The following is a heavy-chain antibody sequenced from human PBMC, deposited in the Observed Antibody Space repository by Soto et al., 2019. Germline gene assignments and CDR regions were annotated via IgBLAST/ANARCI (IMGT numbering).Heavy chain of an antibody. V-gene: IGHV3-23*01. CDR2: ISGGGSNT. CDR3: AKDSNKYSSSLRGRYFDY. D-gene: IGHD4-4*01. J-gene: IGHJ4*02. Sequence: EVQVLESGGGLVQPGGSLRLSCAASGFTFSNYAMNWVRQAPGKGLEWVSGISGGGSNTFYADSVKGRFTISRDNSKNNLLLQMNSLGAEDTDVYYCAKDSNKYSSSLRGRYFDYWGQGIGVTVSS. CDR1: GFTFSNYA.